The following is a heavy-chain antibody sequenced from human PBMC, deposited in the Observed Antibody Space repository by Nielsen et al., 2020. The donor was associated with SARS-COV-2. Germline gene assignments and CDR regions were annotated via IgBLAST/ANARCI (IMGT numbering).Heavy chain of an antibody. D-gene: IGHD6-19*01. CDR1: GYTFTGYY. CDR3: ARVVAVAGYWFDP. Sequence: ASVKVSCKASGYTFTGYYMHWVRQAPGQGLEWMGWINPNSGGTNYAQKFQGWVTMTRDTSISTAYMELSRLRSEDTAVYYCARVVAVAGYWFDPWGQGTLVTVSS. J-gene: IGHJ5*02. V-gene: IGHV1-2*04. CDR2: INPNSGGT.